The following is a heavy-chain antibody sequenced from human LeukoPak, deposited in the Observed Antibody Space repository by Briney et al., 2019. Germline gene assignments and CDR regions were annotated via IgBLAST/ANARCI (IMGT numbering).Heavy chain of an antibody. D-gene: IGHD5-12*01. CDR3: AKDFSVATIYDGMDV. Sequence: DSVKGRFTISRDNSKNTLYLQMNSLRAEDTAVYYCAKDFSVATIYDGMDVWGQGTTVTVSS. J-gene: IGHJ6*02. V-gene: IGHV3-33*06.